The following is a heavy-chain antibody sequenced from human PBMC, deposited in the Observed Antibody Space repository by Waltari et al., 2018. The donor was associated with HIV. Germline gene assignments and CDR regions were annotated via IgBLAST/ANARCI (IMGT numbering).Heavy chain of an antibody. CDR1: GFALGGFD. D-gene: IGHD2-8*02. J-gene: IGHJ4*02. CDR2: ISFDGKKE. V-gene: IGHV3-30*18. Sequence: KLSCAASGFALGGFDMHWVRQAPGKGLEWVALISFDGKKEYYSDSVKGRFTISRDNSGSRLFLQMNNLRPEDTGVYFCAKDLSYGTDWPYFDKRGQGTLVTVSS. CDR3: AKDLSYGTDWPYFDK.